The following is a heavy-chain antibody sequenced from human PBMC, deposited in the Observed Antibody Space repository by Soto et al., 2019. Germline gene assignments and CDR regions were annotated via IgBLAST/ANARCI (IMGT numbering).Heavy chain of an antibody. CDR1: GGSFSGYY. CDR2: INHSGST. CDR3: ARAPGFEYYYGSGSQGGFDY. D-gene: IGHD3-10*01. V-gene: IGHV4-34*01. Sequence: SETLSLTCAVYGGSFSGYYWSWTRQPPGKGLEWIGEINHSGSTNYNPSLKSRVTISVDTSKNQFSLKLSSVTAADTAVYYCARAPGFEYYYGSGSQGGFDYWGQGTLVTVSS. J-gene: IGHJ4*02.